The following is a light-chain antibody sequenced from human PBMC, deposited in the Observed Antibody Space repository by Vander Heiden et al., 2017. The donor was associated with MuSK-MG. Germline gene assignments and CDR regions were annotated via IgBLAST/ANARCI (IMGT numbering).Light chain of an antibody. CDR1: SSDVGSYVY. CDR3: CSYAGSNTWV. J-gene: IGLJ3*02. Sequence: QPAPTPPRSSSGSPGQSVTISCIGTSSDVGSYVYVSWYQQHPGKAPKLIMYDVTKRPSGVPNRFSGSRSGNTASLTISGLQAEDEAYYYCCSYAGSNTWVFGRGTKLTVL. CDR2: DVT. V-gene: IGLV2-11*01.